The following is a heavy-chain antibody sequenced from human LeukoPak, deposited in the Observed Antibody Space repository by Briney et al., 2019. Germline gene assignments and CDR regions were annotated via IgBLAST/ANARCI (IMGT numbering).Heavy chain of an antibody. V-gene: IGHV3-21*01. D-gene: IGHD3-10*01. Sequence: GGSLRLSCAASGFTFSSYSMNWVRQAPGKGLEWVSSISSSSSYIYYADSVKGRFTISRDNAKNSLYLQMNSLRAEDTAVYYCARDKGVIDAFDIWGQGTMVTASS. J-gene: IGHJ3*02. CDR2: ISSSSSYI. CDR3: ARDKGVIDAFDI. CDR1: GFTFSSYS.